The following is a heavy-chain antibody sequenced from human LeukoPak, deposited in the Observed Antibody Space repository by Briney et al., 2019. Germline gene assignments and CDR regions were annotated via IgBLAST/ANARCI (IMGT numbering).Heavy chain of an antibody. CDR2: INTKTGTP. V-gene: IGHV7-4-1*02. J-gene: IGHJ6*03. D-gene: IGHD3-3*01. CDR1: GYTFNNYA. Sequence: ASVKVSCKASGYTFNNYAMHWVRQAPGQGLEWMGWINTKTGTPTYAPGFTGRFVFLLDTSVSTAYLQISSLKADDTAVYYCARGYYDFWSGGGHYYMDVWGKGTTVTVSS. CDR3: ARGYYDFWSGGGHYYMDV.